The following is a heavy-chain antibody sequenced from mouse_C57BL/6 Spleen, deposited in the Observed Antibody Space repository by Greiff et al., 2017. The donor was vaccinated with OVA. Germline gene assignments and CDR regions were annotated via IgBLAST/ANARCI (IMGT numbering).Heavy chain of an antibody. CDR3: AREDGNYAYFDV. D-gene: IGHD2-1*01. J-gene: IGHJ1*03. CDR2: ISNLAYSI. Sequence: DVMLVESGGGLVQPGGSLKLSCAASGFTFSDYGMAWVRQAPRKGPEWVAFISNLAYSIYYADTVTGRFTISRENAKNTLYLEMSSLRSEDTAMYYCAREDGNYAYFDVWGTGTTVTVSS. V-gene: IGHV5-15*01. CDR1: GFTFSDYG.